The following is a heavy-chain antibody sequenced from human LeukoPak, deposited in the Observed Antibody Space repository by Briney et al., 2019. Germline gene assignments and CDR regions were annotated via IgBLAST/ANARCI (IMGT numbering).Heavy chain of an antibody. Sequence: PGESLQISCKGSGYSFTSYWIGWVRQMPGKGLEWMGIIYPGDSDTRYSPSFQGQVTISADKSISTAYLQWSSLKASDTAMYYCASPSPYCSSTSCIWTNAFDIWGQGTMVTVSS. CDR1: GYSFTSYW. J-gene: IGHJ3*02. CDR2: IYPGDSDT. CDR3: ASPSPYCSSTSCIWTNAFDI. D-gene: IGHD2-2*01. V-gene: IGHV5-51*01.